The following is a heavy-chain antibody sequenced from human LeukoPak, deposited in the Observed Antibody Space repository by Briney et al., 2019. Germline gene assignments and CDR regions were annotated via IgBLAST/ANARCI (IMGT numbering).Heavy chain of an antibody. J-gene: IGHJ4*02. V-gene: IGHV3-74*01. D-gene: IGHD3-22*01. CDR2: IKTDGSNT. CDR3: TRTYYYDSRDYFDY. Sequence: GGSLRLSCAASGFTFSSSWMHWVRQVPGKGLVWVSRIKTDGSNTVYADNVKGRFTISRDNAKNTLYLQMNSLRVEDTAVYYRTRTYYYDSRDYFDYWGQGALVTVSS. CDR1: GFTFSSSW.